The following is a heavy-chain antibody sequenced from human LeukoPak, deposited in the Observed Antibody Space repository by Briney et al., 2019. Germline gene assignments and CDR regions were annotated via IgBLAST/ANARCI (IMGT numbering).Heavy chain of an antibody. V-gene: IGHV4-34*01. J-gene: IGHJ4*02. CDR1: GGSFSCYY. CDR2: INHSGRT. Sequence: SEALSLAFAVYGGSFSCYYWSWIRPPPGKGRGWSGGINHSGRTNYNPTLKRRVTISIDTEKKQVSLKLSSVTAADTAVYYCAREMVRGVIGGPFDYSGQGTLVTVSS. CDR3: AREMVRGVIGGPFDY. D-gene: IGHD3-10*01.